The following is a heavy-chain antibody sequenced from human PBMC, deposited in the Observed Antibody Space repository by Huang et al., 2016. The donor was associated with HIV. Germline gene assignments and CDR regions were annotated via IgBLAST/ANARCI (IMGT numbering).Heavy chain of an antibody. CDR1: TFTFGAYW. V-gene: IGHV3-7*01. CDR2: IKKDETEK. J-gene: IGHJ6*02. Sequence: VESGGRSVQPGGSIRLSCVGSTFTFGAYWMSWDRRPPGKGLEWVANIKKDETEKYYVDSVKGGFNISRDNAKKVLFLEMDALRVEDTAIYFCATKTAGMDIWGQGTTVIVSS. CDR3: ATKTAGMDI.